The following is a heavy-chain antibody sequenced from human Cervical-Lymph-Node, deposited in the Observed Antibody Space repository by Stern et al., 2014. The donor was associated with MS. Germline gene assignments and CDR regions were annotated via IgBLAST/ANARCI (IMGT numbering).Heavy chain of an antibody. D-gene: IGHD3-22*01. Sequence: VQLVESGAEVKKPGESLKISCKGAGYSFSSHWIAWVRQKPGKGLEWMGIIYPGDAATRHSPSFQGHVSISVDKSSSTAYLQWISLTDSDTAIYYCARQGNYHDSHAFDIWGQGTMVIVSS. J-gene: IGHJ3*02. CDR2: IYPGDAAT. V-gene: IGHV5-51*01. CDR1: GYSFSSHW. CDR3: ARQGNYHDSHAFDI.